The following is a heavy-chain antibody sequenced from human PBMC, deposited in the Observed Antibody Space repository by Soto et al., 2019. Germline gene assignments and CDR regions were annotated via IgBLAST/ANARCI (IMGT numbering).Heavy chain of an antibody. CDR3: ARGGHCTNGVCSALDY. J-gene: IGHJ4*02. CDR2: IYYGGSA. V-gene: IGHV4-59*08. CDR1: GFSLSTYY. D-gene: IGHD2-8*01. Sequence: SETLSLTCPFSGFSLSTYYLNWVRPPPGKGLEWIGYIYYGGSANYNPSLKSRVTISVDTSKKQFSLKLSSVTAADTAVYYCARGGHCTNGVCSALDYWGQGTLVTVSS.